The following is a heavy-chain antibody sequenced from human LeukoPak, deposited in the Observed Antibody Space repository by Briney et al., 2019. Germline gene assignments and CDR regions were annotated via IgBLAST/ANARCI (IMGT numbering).Heavy chain of an antibody. CDR1: GFTFSSYG. V-gene: IGHV3-30*18. CDR2: ISYDGSNK. Sequence: GGSLRLSCAASGFTFSSYGMHWVRQAPGKGLEWVAVISYDGSNKYYADSVKDRFTISRDNSKNTLYLQMNSLRAEDTAVYYCAKDVRYFDWLFQSPTFDYWGQGTLVTVSS. J-gene: IGHJ4*02. D-gene: IGHD3-9*01. CDR3: AKDVRYFDWLFQSPTFDY.